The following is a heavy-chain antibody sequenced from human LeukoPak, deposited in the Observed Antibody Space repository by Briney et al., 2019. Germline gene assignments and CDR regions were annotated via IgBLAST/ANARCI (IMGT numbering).Heavy chain of an antibody. CDR3: AKLSGTYGTTSRVLDS. D-gene: IGHD1-1*01. CDR1: GFTFTTYA. J-gene: IGHJ4*02. CDR2: ISGSGADI. Sequence: GGSLRLSCAASGFTFTTYAIIWVRQAPGKGLEWVSAISGSGADIYYADSVKGRFAISRDNSKNTLYLQMNSLRAEDTAVYYCAKLSGTYGTTSRVLDSWGQGTLVTVSS. V-gene: IGHV3-23*01.